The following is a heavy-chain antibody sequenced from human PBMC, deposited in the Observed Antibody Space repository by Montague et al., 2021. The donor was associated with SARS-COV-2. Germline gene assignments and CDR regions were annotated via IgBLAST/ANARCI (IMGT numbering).Heavy chain of an antibody. J-gene: IGHJ4*02. CDR3: AKSSGSYGDYFDY. CDR2: IYSGGSST. Sequence: SLRLSCAASGFTFSSYAMSWVRLAPGKGLEWVSVIYSGGSSTFYADSVKGRFTISRDKSKNTLYLQMNSLRAEDTAVYYCAKSSGSYGDYFDYWGQGTLVTVSS. V-gene: IGHV3-23*03. D-gene: IGHD1-26*01. CDR1: GFTFSSYA.